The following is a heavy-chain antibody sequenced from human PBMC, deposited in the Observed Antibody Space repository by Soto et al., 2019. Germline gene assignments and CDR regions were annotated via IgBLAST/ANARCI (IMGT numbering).Heavy chain of an antibody. CDR1: GDSIGRFY. Sequence: PSETLSLTCNVSGDSIGRFYWSWIRQSAEKGLEWIGRVYSTGGTAYNPALKGRVTISLDRSNNHVSLEMNSVTAADTAVYFCARDLSGTGLDIWG. D-gene: IGHD1-26*01. CDR2: VYSTGGT. CDR3: ARDLSGTGLDI. J-gene: IGHJ6*02. V-gene: IGHV4-4*07.